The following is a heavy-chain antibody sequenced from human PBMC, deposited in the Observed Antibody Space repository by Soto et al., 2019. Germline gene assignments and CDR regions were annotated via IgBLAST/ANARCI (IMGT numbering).Heavy chain of an antibody. Sequence: GGSLRLSCAASGFTFSSYSMNWVRQAPGKGLEWVSYISSSSSTIYYADSVKGRFTISRDNAKNSLYLQMNSLRDEDTAVYYCIRECPSRRSTNTAIDVWGKGIMVTDS. CDR3: IRECPSRRSTNTAIDV. CDR2: ISSSSSTI. V-gene: IGHV3-48*02. J-gene: IGHJ3*01. CDR1: GFTFSSYS.